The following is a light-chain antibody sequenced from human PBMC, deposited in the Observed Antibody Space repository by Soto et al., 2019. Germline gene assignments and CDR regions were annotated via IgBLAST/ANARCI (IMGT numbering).Light chain of an antibody. Sequence: QSVLTQPPSVSGAPGQRVTISCTGNSSNIGAGYDVHWYQQLPGTAPKLLIYANNYRPSGVPDRFSGSKSGTSASLAITGLQAEDESDYYCQSYDSSLSGVVFGGGTKVTVL. J-gene: IGLJ2*01. CDR3: QSYDSSLSGVV. V-gene: IGLV1-40*01. CDR2: ANN. CDR1: SSNIGAGYD.